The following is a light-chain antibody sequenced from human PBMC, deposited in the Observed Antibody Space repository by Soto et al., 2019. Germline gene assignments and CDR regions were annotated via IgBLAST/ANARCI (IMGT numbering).Light chain of an antibody. J-gene: IGLJ1*01. Sequence: QSALTQPPSVSGSPGQSVTISCTGTSSDVGSYDRVSWYQQPPGTAPKLMIYEVNNRPSGVPDRFSGSKSGNTASLTISGLQAEDEAYYYCTSYTSSNTFVFGTGTKLTVL. CDR2: EVN. CDR3: TSYTSSNTFV. V-gene: IGLV2-18*02. CDR1: SSDVGSYDR.